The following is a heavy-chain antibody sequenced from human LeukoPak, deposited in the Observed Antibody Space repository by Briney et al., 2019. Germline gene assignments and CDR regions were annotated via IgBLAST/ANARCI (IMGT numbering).Heavy chain of an antibody. V-gene: IGHV4-39*01. CDR2: IYYSGST. D-gene: IGHD3-22*01. CDR3: ARRQDYYDSSVGHYFDY. Sequence: PSETLSLTCTVSGGSISSSSYYWGWNRQPPGKVLEWIGSIYYSGSTYYNPSLKSRVTISVDTSKNQFSLKLSSVTAADTAVYYCARRQDYYDSSVGHYFDYWGQGTLVTVSS. J-gene: IGHJ4*02. CDR1: GGSISSSSYY.